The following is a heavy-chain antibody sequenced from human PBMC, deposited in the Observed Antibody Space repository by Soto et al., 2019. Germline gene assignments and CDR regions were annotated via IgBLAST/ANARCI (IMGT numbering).Heavy chain of an antibody. CDR2: ISASGTTI. V-gene: IGHV3-11*01. J-gene: IGHJ4*02. CDR1: GLSFSDYD. Sequence: GGSQRLSCAASGLSFSDYDMSWIRQAPGKGLEWLGYISASGTTISIADSVKGRFTISRDNAKNSLYLHMNSLRVDDAAVYYCERTTWRGSPDYFDYWGRGTLVTVSS. D-gene: IGHD3-16*01. CDR3: ERTTWRGSPDYFDY.